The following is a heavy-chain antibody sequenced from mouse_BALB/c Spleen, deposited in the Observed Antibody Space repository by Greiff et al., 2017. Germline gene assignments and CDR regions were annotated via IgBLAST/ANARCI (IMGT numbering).Heavy chain of an antibody. CDR1: GYSITSDYA. J-gene: IGHJ4*01. V-gene: IGHV3-2*02. CDR3: ARGYYGYDAMDY. D-gene: IGHD1-2*01. Sequence: VQLKESGPGLVKPSQSLSLTCTVTGYSITSDYAWNWIRQFPGNKLEWMGYISYSGSTSYNPSLKSRISITRDTSKNQFFLQLNSVTTEDTATYYCARGYYGYDAMDYWGQGTSVTVSS. CDR2: ISYSGST.